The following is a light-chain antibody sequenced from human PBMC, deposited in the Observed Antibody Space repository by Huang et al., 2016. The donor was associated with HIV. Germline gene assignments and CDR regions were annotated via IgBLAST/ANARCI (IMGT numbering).Light chain of an antibody. V-gene: IGKV3-11*01. J-gene: IGKJ4*01. CDR3: QQRSSSLT. CDR1: KSLNKF. CDR2: NAT. Sequence: IVLTQSPATLSLSPGERATLSCRASKSLNKFLAWYQQKPGQAPRLLIYNATDRATGVPARFSGGGSGTDFTLTITDLKAEDFAIYYCQQRSSSLTFGGGTKVEIK.